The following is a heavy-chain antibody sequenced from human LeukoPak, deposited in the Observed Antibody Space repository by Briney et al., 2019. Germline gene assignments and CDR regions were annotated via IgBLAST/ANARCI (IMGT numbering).Heavy chain of an antibody. D-gene: IGHD3-22*01. Sequence: GGSLRLSCAASGFTFSRYAMHWVRQAPGKGLEWVAVTSPDGNEKYYADSVKGRFTISRNNSKNTVFLQMNSLSTEDTAVYSCFTGSAYYYDSWGQGTLVTVSS. V-gene: IGHV3-30*01. CDR3: FTGSAYYYDS. CDR1: GFTFSRYA. J-gene: IGHJ5*01. CDR2: TSPDGNEK.